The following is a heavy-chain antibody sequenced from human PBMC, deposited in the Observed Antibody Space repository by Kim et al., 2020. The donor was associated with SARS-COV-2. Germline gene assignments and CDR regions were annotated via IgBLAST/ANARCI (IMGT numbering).Heavy chain of an antibody. V-gene: IGHV4-34*01. Sequence: STNSNPSLKSRVTISVDTSKNQFSLKLSSVTAADTAVYYCARGPRQWLTYWGQGTLVTVSS. CDR2: ST. CDR3: ARGPRQWLTY. J-gene: IGHJ4*02. D-gene: IGHD6-19*01.